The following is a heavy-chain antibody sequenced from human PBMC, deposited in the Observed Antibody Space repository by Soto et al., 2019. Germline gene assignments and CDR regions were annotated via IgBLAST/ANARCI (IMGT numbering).Heavy chain of an antibody. V-gene: IGHV1-18*04. D-gene: IGHD5-12*01. CDR3: AIEYLGYSGYAPDY. CDR1: GYTFTSYG. CDR2: ISAYNGNT. J-gene: IGHJ4*02. Sequence: AAVKVSCKASGYTFTSYGISWVRQAPGQGLEWMGWISAYNGNTNYAQKLQGRVTMTTDTSTSTAYMELRSLRSDDTAVYYCAIEYLGYSGYAPDYWCQGLLVTVSS.